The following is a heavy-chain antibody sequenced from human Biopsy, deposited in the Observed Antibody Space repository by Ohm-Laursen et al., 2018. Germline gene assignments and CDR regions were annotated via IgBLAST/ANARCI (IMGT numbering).Heavy chain of an antibody. Sequence: SDTLSLTCTVSGDSISSYYWSWIRQPPGKGLEWIGYFRFEDRTSYNSSLKSRVTISADTSKNQFSLRLSSVTAADTAVYYCALGGGSYVNFDYWGQGTLVTVSS. CDR2: FRFEDRT. V-gene: IGHV4-59*07. CDR1: GDSISSYY. CDR3: ALGGGSYVNFDY. J-gene: IGHJ4*02. D-gene: IGHD1-26*01.